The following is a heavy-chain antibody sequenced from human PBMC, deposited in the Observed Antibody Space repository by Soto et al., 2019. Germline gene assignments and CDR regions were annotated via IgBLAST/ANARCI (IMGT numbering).Heavy chain of an antibody. J-gene: IGHJ6*02. CDR3: ARDSVAGTAGYYYYGMDV. D-gene: IGHD6-19*01. CDR1: GYTFTSYD. V-gene: IGHV1-2*04. Sequence: ASVKVSCKASGYTFTSYDINWVRQATGQGLEWMGWMNPNSGSTNYAQKFQGWVTMTRDTSISTAYMELSRLRSDDTAVYYCARDSVAGTAGYYYYGMDVWGQGTTVTVSS. CDR2: MNPNSGST.